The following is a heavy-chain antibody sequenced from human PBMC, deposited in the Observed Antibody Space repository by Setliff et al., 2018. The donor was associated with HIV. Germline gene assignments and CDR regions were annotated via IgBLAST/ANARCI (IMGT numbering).Heavy chain of an antibody. D-gene: IGHD1-26*01. CDR3: ARAGSLTSDLAWGY. CDR1: GYTFTGYY. CDR2: INPHSGGT. Sequence: ASVKVSCKASGYTFTGYYIHWVRQAPGQGLEWMGWINPHSGGTNYAQKFQGRVTMTRDTSIGTAYMELSRLRSDDTAVYYCARAGSLTSDLAWGYWGQGTLVTVSS. J-gene: IGHJ4*02. V-gene: IGHV1-2*02.